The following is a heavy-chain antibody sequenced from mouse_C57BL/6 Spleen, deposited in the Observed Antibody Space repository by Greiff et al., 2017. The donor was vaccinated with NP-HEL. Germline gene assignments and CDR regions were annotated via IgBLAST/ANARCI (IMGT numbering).Heavy chain of an antibody. J-gene: IGHJ4*01. D-gene: IGHD3-2*02. V-gene: IGHV1-81*01. CDR2: IYPRSGNT. CDR1: GYTFTSYG. CDR3: AASSGTSDYAMDY. Sequence: QVHVKQSGAELARPGASVKLSCKASGYTFTSYGISWVKQRTGQGLEWIGEIYPRSGNTYYNEKFKGKATLTADKSSSTAYMELRSLTSEDSAVYFCAASSGTSDYAMDYWGQGTSVTVSS.